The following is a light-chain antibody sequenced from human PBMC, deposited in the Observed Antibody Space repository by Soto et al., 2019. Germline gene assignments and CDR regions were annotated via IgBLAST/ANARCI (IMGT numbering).Light chain of an antibody. CDR1: SSNIGSNT. Sequence: QSVLTQPPSASGTPGQRVTISCSGSSSNIGSNTVNWYQQLPGTAPKLLIYSNNQRPSGVPDRFSGSKSGTSVSLAISGLQSEDEADYYRAAWDDSLNGWVFGGGTKLTVL. CDR2: SNN. V-gene: IGLV1-44*01. CDR3: AAWDDSLNGWV. J-gene: IGLJ3*02.